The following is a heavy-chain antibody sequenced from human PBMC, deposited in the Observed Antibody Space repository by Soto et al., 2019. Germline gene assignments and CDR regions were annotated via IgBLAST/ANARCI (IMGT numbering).Heavy chain of an antibody. Sequence: QVQLVQSGAEVKKPGSSVQVSCKASGGTFISYAISWVRQAPGQGLEWMGVIIPIFGTANYAQKFQGRVTITADESTSTDYMELSSLRSEDTAVYYCARERKEDYGGRFWFDPWGQGTLVTVSS. CDR2: IIPIFGTA. V-gene: IGHV1-69*01. D-gene: IGHD4-17*01. CDR3: ARERKEDYGGRFWFDP. CDR1: GGTFISYA. J-gene: IGHJ5*02.